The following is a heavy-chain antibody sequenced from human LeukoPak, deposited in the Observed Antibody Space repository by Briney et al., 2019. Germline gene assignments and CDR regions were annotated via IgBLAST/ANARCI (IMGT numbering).Heavy chain of an antibody. CDR2: ISGSGGST. J-gene: IGHJ3*02. CDR3: ARVSDYYDSSGYYFDAFDI. CDR1: GFTFSSYG. D-gene: IGHD3-22*01. V-gene: IGHV3-23*01. Sequence: PGGSLRLSCAASGFTFSSYGMSWVRQAPGKGLEWVSAISGSGGSTYYADSVKGRFTISRDNSKNTLYLQMNSLRAEDTAVYYCARVSDYYDSSGYYFDAFDIWGQGTMVTVSS.